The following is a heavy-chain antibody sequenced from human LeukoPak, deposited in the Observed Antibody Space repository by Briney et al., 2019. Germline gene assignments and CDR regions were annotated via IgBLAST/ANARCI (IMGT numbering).Heavy chain of an antibody. J-gene: IGHJ4*02. Sequence: SETLSLTCTVSGGSIINYYWSWIRQPPGKGLEWVGYIYSSGSTNYNPSLKSRVTMSVDTSKNQFSLKLSSVTTADTAVYYCARGVTGYSKVDYWGQGTLVTVSS. D-gene: IGHD2-15*01. V-gene: IGHV4-59*01. CDR3: ARGVTGYSKVDY. CDR2: IYSSGST. CDR1: GGSIINYY.